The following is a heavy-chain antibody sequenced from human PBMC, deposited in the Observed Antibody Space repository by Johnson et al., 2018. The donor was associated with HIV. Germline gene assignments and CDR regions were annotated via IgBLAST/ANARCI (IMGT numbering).Heavy chain of an antibody. Sequence: VQLVESEGGLVQPGGSLRLSCTASGFSFSDYWMTWVRQAPGKGLEWVAFIRYDGSKKYSADSVKGRFTISRDNSKNTLYLQMNSLRAEDTAVYYCARVLTTRGAFDIWGQGTMVTVSS. D-gene: IGHD3-9*01. J-gene: IGHJ3*02. V-gene: IGHV3-30*02. CDR3: ARVLTTRGAFDI. CDR1: GFSFSDYW. CDR2: IRYDGSKK.